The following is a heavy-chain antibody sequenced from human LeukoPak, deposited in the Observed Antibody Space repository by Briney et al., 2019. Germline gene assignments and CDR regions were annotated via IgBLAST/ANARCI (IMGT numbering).Heavy chain of an antibody. CDR3: ARVQKDIVVVVAADPYDAFDI. CDR2: IYYSGST. CDR1: GFSISTYY. Sequence: SETLSLTCAASGFSISTYYRSWIRQPPGKGLEWIGYIYYSGSTNYNPSIKSRVIISVDTAKNKLSLKLTSVTAADTAVYYCARVQKDIVVVVAADPYDAFDIWGQGTMVTVSS. V-gene: IGHV4-59*01. J-gene: IGHJ3*02. D-gene: IGHD2-15*01.